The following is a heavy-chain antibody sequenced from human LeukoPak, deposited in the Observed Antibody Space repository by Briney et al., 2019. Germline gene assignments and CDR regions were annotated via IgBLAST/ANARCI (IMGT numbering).Heavy chain of an antibody. V-gene: IGHV3-23*01. CDR3: AKEEYSSSFSSWFDP. CDR1: GFTFSSYA. D-gene: IGHD6-6*01. Sequence: PGGSLRLSCAASGFTFSSYAMSWVRQAPGKGLEWFSAISGSGGSTYYADSVKGRFTISRDNSKNTLYLQMNSLRSEDTAVYYCAKEEYSSSFSSWFDPWGQGTLVTVSS. J-gene: IGHJ5*02. CDR2: ISGSGGST.